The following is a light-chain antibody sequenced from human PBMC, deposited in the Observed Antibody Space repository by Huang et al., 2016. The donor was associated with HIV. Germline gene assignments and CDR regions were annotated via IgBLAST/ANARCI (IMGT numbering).Light chain of an antibody. CDR3: QQSYGALSS. Sequence: IQMTQSPTSLSASVGDRVFISCRTSQSVGTYLNWYQQKPGKAPKLLISSASTLHNGVPSRFSGGGSGTVFTLTIRGLQFDDFATYFCQQSYGALSSFRPGTRL. CDR1: QSVGTY. CDR2: SAS. V-gene: IGKV1-39*01. J-gene: IGKJ5*01.